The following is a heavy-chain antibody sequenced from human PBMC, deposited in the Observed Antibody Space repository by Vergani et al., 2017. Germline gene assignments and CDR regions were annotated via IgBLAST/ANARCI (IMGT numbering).Heavy chain of an antibody. CDR2: IYYSGST. CDR3: ARGGTTVVTRGYFDY. CDR1: GGSISSYY. J-gene: IGHJ4*02. V-gene: IGHV4-59*01. Sequence: QVQLQESGPGLVKPSETLSLTCTVSGGSISSYYWSWIRQPPGKGLEWIGYIYYSGSTNYNPSLKSLVTISVDTSKNQFSLKLSSVTAADTAVYYCARGGTTVVTRGYFDYWGQGTLVTVSS. D-gene: IGHD4-23*01.